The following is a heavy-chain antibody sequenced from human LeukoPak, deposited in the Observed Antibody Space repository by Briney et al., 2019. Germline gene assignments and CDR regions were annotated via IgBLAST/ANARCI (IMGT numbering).Heavy chain of an antibody. CDR2: IYYSGST. J-gene: IGHJ3*02. V-gene: IGHV4-59*01. CDR3: ARVLGPGKRNAFDI. D-gene: IGHD2-15*01. Sequence: SETLSLTCTVSGGSISSYYWSWIRQPAGKGLEWIGYIYYSGSTNYNPSLKSRVTISVDTSKNQFSLKLSSVTAADTAVYYCARVLGPGKRNAFDIWGQGTMVTVPS. CDR1: GGSISSYY.